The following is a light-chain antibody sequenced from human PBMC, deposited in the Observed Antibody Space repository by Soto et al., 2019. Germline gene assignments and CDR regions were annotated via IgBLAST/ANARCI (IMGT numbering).Light chain of an antibody. Sequence: DILMTQSPSSLSASVGDRVTITCRASQDISSFLAWFQQKPGKAPKSLIYAASTLRSGVPSRFSGSGSGTDFTLTITNLQPEDFATYYCQHYNNYPITFGQGTRLEIK. CDR2: AAS. V-gene: IGKV1-16*01. CDR1: QDISSF. J-gene: IGKJ5*01. CDR3: QHYNNYPIT.